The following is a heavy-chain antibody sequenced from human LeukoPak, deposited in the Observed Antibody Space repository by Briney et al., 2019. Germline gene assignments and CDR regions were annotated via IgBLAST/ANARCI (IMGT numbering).Heavy chain of an antibody. CDR3: TVAPGDY. D-gene: IGHD2-21*01. CDR2: INPNSGGT. J-gene: IGHJ4*02. CDR1: GYTFTGYY. Sequence: ASVKVSCKASGYTFTGYYMRWVRQAPGQGLEWMGWINPNSGGTNYAQKFQGRVTVTSDSSINTVYMELSRLTSDDTALFYCTVAPGDYWGQGTLVTVSS. V-gene: IGHV1-2*02.